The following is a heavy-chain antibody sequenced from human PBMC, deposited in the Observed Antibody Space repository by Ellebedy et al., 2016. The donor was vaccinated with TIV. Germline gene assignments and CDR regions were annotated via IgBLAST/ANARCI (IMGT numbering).Heavy chain of an antibody. CDR3: ARKYYYGSGSYWGSYYYYYYMDV. D-gene: IGHD3-10*01. CDR2: INHSGST. J-gene: IGHJ6*03. CDR1: GGSFSGYY. V-gene: IGHV4-34*01. Sequence: GSLRLSXAVYGGSFSGYYWSWIRQPPGKGLEWIGEINHSGSTNYNPSLKSRVTISVDTSKNQFSLKLSSVTAADTAVYYCARKYYYGSGSYWGSYYYYYYMDVWGKGTTVTVSS.